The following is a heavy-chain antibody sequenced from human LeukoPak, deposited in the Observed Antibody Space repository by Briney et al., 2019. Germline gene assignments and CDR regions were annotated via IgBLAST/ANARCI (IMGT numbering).Heavy chain of an antibody. Sequence: ASVKVSCKASGYTFTGYYMHWVRQAPGQGLEWMGWINPNSGGTDYAQKFQGRVTMTRDTSISTAYMELSRLRSDDTAVYYCASRHRGFPYYFDYWGQGTLVTVSS. V-gene: IGHV1-2*02. J-gene: IGHJ4*02. CDR3: ASRHRGFPYYFDY. CDR1: GYTFTGYY. D-gene: IGHD3-10*01. CDR2: INPNSGGT.